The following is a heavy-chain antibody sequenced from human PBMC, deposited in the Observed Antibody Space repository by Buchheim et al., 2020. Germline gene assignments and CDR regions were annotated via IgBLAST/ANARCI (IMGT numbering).Heavy chain of an antibody. CDR2: TYHSGGP. CDR1: GGSISGSQW. J-gene: IGHJ4*02. V-gene: IGHV4-4*02. D-gene: IGHD3-16*02. CDR3: VSYDWGSSRPWFDY. Sequence: QVQLQESGPGLVKPSGTLSLTCAVSGGSISGSQWWTWVRQPPGKGLEWIGETYHSGGPNYNPSLKSRVSISVDKSKNQFSLKLTSVTAADTAVYYCVSYDWGSSRPWFDYWGQGTL.